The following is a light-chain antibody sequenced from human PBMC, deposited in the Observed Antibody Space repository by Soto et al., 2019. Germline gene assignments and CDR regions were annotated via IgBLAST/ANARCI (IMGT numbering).Light chain of an antibody. CDR3: QQSYITPPT. Sequence: DIQMTQSPSSLSASVGDRVTITCRASQSISNYLNWYQQKPGKAPKLLIYAASSLQSGVPSRFSGGGSGTDFTLTITSLQPEDFATYSGQQSYITPPTFGPGTKVDIK. J-gene: IGKJ3*01. V-gene: IGKV1-39*01. CDR1: QSISNY. CDR2: AAS.